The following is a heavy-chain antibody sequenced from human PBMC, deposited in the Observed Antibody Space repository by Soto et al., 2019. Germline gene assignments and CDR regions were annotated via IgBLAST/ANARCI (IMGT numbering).Heavy chain of an antibody. CDR3: AHRRMGGQYFDY. CDR2: IYWDDDK. D-gene: IGHD2-8*01. V-gene: IGHV2-5*02. CDR1: GFSLSTSGVG. J-gene: IGHJ4*02. Sequence: QITLKESGPTLVKPTQTLTLTCTFSGFSLSTSGVGVGWIRQPPGKALEWLALIYWDDDKRYSPFLKSRLTITKDTSKNQVVLTMTNMDPVDTATYYCAHRRMGGQYFDYWGQGTLVTVSS.